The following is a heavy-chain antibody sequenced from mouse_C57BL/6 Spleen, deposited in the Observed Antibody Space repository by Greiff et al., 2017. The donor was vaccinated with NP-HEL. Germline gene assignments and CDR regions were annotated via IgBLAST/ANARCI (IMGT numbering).Heavy chain of an antibody. CDR2: IYPGDGDT. D-gene: IGHD2-4*01. CDR1: GYAFSSSW. J-gene: IGHJ4*01. Sequence: QVQLQQSGPELVKPGASVKISCKASGYAFSSSWMNWVKQRPGKGLEWIGRIYPGDGDTNYNGKFKGKATLTADKSSSTAYMQLSSLTSEDSAVYFCARSSQSTMIPYYAMDYWGQGTSVTVSS. V-gene: IGHV1-82*01. CDR3: ARSSQSTMIPYYAMDY.